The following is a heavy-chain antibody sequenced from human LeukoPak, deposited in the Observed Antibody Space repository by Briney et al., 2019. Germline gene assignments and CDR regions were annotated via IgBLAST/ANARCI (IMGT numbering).Heavy chain of an antibody. Sequence: PSETLSLTCAVYGGSFSGYYWSWIRQPPGKGLEWIGEINHSGSTNYNPSLKSRVTISVDTSKNQFSLKLSSVTAADTAVYYCARGDTYYYDSSGYPEPLDYWGQGTLVTVSS. CDR1: GGSFSGYY. V-gene: IGHV4-34*01. D-gene: IGHD3-22*01. CDR2: INHSGST. CDR3: ARGDTYYYDSSGYPEPLDY. J-gene: IGHJ4*02.